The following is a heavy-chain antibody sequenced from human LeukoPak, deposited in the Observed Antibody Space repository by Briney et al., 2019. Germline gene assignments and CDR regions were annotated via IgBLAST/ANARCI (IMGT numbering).Heavy chain of an antibody. V-gene: IGHV6-1*01. J-gene: IGHJ4*02. Sequence: SQTLSLTCAISGDIVSSNSAAWSWIRQSPSRGLEWLGRTYYRSKLYNDYAVSVKSRITINPDTSGNQFSLQLNSVTPEDTAVYFCAREGDSGGHNYWGQGTLVTVSS. CDR1: GDIVSSNSAA. CDR3: AREGDSGGHNY. D-gene: IGHD2-15*01. CDR2: TYYRSKLYN.